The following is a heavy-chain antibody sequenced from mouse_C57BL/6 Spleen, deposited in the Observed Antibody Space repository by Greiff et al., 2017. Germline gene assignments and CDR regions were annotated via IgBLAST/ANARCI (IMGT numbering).Heavy chain of an antibody. V-gene: IGHV2-4*01. CDR3: AKEGDYDDEAWIAY. CDR1: GFSLTSYG. CDR2: IWSGGST. D-gene: IGHD2-4*01. J-gene: IGHJ3*01. Sequence: QVQLKESGPGLVQPSQSLSITCTVSGFSLTSYGVHWVRHPPGKGLEWLGVIWSGGSTDYNAAFISRLSISKDNSKSQVFFKMNSLQADDAAIYYGAKEGDYDDEAWIAYWGQGTLVTVSA.